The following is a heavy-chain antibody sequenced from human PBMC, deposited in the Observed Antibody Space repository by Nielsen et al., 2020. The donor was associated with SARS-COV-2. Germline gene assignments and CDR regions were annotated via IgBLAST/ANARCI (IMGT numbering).Heavy chain of an antibody. D-gene: IGHD6-19*01. CDR3: ARAVAGTHWLDP. V-gene: IGHV3-13*04. CDR1: GFTFSNYD. J-gene: IGHJ5*02. Sequence: GESLKISCAVSGFTFSNYDMHWVRQVAGKGLEWVSGVDTAGNPYYPDSVKGRFTLSRENAKNSLFLQMSSLRSDDTAIYYCARAVAGTHWLDPWGQGTLVTVSS. CDR2: VDTAGNP.